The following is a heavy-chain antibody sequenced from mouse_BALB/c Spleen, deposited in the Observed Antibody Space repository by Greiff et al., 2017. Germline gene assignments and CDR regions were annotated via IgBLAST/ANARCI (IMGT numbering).Heavy chain of an antibody. CDR2: INSNGGST. V-gene: IGHV5-6-3*01. CDR3: ARKYGNYFDY. J-gene: IGHJ2*01. Sequence: EVKLVESGGGLVQPGGSLKLSCAASGFTFSSYGMSWVRQTPDKRLELVATINSNGGSTYYPDSVKGRFTISRDNAKNTLYLQMSSLKSEDTAMYYCARKYGNYFDYWGQGTTLTVSS. CDR1: GFTFSSYG. D-gene: IGHD2-10*02.